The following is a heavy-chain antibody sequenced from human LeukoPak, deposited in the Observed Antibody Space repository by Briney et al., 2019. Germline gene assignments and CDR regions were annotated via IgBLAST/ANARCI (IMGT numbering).Heavy chain of an antibody. Sequence: TGGSLRLSCAASGFTFSAYWMTWVRQAPGKGLEWVSSISSSSSYIYYAASVKGRFTISRDNAKNSLYLQMNRLRAEDTAVYYCARERQLERLAFGKEGSAFDYWGQGTLVTVSS. CDR2: ISSSSSYI. CDR3: ARERQLERLAFGKEGSAFDY. CDR1: GFTFSAYW. J-gene: IGHJ4*02. D-gene: IGHD1-1*01. V-gene: IGHV3-21*01.